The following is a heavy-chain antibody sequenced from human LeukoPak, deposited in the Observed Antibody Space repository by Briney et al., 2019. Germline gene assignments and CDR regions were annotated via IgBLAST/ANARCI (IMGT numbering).Heavy chain of an antibody. J-gene: IGHJ5*02. D-gene: IGHD3-10*01. CDR2: MFHSGST. CDR3: ARTRPPASEGYPYVFGNWFDP. Sequence: SETLSLTCTVSGYSITRGYFWGWIRQSPGKGLEWIASMFHSGSTYYNPSLKSRVTMSVDTSKNQFSLKLNSVTAADTTVYYCARTRPPASEGYPYVFGNWFDPWGQGTLVTVSS. V-gene: IGHV4-38-2*02. CDR1: GYSITRGYF.